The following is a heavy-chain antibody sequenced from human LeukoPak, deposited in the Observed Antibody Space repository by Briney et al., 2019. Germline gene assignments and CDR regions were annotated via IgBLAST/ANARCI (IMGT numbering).Heavy chain of an antibody. CDR1: GFTFNNNA. J-gene: IGHJ4*02. V-gene: IGHV3-23*01. CDR2: LSGSGGST. D-gene: IGHD3-22*01. Sequence: PGGSLRLSCAASGFTFNNNAMSWVRQAPGKGPEWVSTLSGSGGSTYYTDSVKGRFTISRDNFKNTLYLQMNSLRAEDSAVYSCAKMSKYYYDSSGYFDYWGQGALVTVSS. CDR3: AKMSKYYYDSSGYFDY.